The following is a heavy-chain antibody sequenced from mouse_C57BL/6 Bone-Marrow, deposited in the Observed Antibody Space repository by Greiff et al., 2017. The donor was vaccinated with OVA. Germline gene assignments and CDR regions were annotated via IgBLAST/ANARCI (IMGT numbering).Heavy chain of an antibody. CDR3: ARDTTVSRYFDV. CDR2: IYPGSGST. J-gene: IGHJ1*03. V-gene: IGHV1-55*01. Sequence: QVQLQQPGAELVKPGASVTMSCKASGYTFTSYWITWVKQRPGQGLEWIGDIYPGSGSTNYNEKFKSKATLTVDTSSSTAYMQRSSLTSEDSAVYYCARDTTVSRYFDVWGTGTTVTVSS. CDR1: GYTFTSYW. D-gene: IGHD1-1*01.